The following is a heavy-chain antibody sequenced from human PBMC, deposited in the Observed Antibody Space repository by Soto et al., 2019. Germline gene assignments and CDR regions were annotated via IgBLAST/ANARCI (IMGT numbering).Heavy chain of an antibody. CDR1: GFTFSSYG. CDR3: ARDLGGATGFDY. CDR2: ISSSGTTI. J-gene: IGHJ4*02. V-gene: IGHV3-48*03. Sequence: GSLRLSCAASGFTFSSYGMNWVRQAPGKGLEWVSYISSSGTTIYYADSVKGRFTVSRDNAKNSLYLQMNSLRAEDTAVYYCARDLGGATGFDYWGQGTLVTVSS. D-gene: IGHD3-16*01.